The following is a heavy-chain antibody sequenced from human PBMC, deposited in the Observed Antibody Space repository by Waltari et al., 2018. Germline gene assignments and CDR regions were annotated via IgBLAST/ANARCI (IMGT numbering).Heavy chain of an antibody. CDR1: GYTFTGYY. Sequence: QVQLVQSGAEVKKPGASVKVSCKASGYTFTGYYMHWVRQAPGQGLEWMGWINPNSGGTNYAQKFQGRVTMTRDTSISTAYMELSRLRSDDTAVYYCARNSAVPDYYYYMDVWGKGTTVTVSS. CDR3: ARNSAVPDYYYYMDV. J-gene: IGHJ6*03. V-gene: IGHV1-2*02. D-gene: IGHD3-10*01. CDR2: INPNSGGT.